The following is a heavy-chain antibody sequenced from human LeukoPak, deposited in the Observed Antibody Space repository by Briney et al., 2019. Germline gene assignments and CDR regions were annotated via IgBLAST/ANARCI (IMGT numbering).Heavy chain of an antibody. J-gene: IGHJ4*02. V-gene: IGHV4-34*01. CDR1: GGSFSGYY. CDR2: INQSGST. Sequence: SETLSLTCAVYGGSFSGYYWSWIRQPPGKGLEWIGEINQSGSTNYNPSLKSRVTISVDTSKNQFSLKLSSVTTADTAVYYCARGGLDYGGKEIDYWGQGTLVTVSS. D-gene: IGHD4-23*01. CDR3: ARGGLDYGGKEIDY.